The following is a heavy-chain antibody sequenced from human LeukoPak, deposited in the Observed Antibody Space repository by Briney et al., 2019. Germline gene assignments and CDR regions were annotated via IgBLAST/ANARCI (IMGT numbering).Heavy chain of an antibody. CDR2: ISSGSTYI. V-gene: IGHV3-21*01. CDR3: ARGGGAFTFGEVIGYSHYYFDY. J-gene: IGHJ4*02. D-gene: IGHD3-16*02. CDR1: GFTFRSYS. Sequence: GGSLRLSCAASGFTFRSYSMNWVRQAPGKGLEWVSSISSGSTYIYYSDSVKGRFTISRDNANNSLYLQMNSLRAEDTAVYYCARGGGAFTFGEVIGYSHYYFDYWGQGTLVTVSS.